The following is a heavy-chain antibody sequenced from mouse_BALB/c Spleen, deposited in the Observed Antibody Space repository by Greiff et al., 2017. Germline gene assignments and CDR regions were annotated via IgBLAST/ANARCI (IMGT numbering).Heavy chain of an antibody. CDR3: ARDIRGITTAGGGAMDY. J-gene: IGHJ4*01. CDR1: GFTFTDYY. D-gene: IGHD1-2*01. V-gene: IGHV7-3*02. Sequence: EVQLVESGGGLVQPGGSLRLSCATSGFTFTDYYMSWVRQPPGKALEWLGFIRNKANGYTTEYSASVKGRFTISRDNSQSILYLQMNTLRAEDSATYYCARDIRGITTAGGGAMDYWGQGTSVTVSS. CDR2: IRNKANGYTT.